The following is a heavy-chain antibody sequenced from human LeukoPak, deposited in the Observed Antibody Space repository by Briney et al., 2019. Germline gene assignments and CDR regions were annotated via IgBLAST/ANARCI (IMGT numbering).Heavy chain of an antibody. D-gene: IGHD5-24*01. CDR3: AGGRWLQLPDY. CDR2: IYYSGNT. CDR1: GGSISSYY. V-gene: IGHV4-59*08. Sequence: SEPLSLTCTVSGGSISSYYWSWLRQPPGKGLEWIGYIYYSGNTNYNPSLKSRVTISVDTSKNQYSLKLSAVTAADTAVYYCAGGRWLQLPDYWGQGTLVTVSS. J-gene: IGHJ4*02.